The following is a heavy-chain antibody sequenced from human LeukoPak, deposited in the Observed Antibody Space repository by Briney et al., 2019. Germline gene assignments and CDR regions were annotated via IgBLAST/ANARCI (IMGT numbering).Heavy chain of an antibody. J-gene: IGHJ4*02. V-gene: IGHV3-9*03. Sequence: GRSLRLSCAASAFTFDAYAMHWVRQAPRKGLEWVSGISWNSGSIAYADSVKGRFTISRDNAKNSLYLQMNSLRVEDMALYYCAKALYSSSWRLSPFDYWGQGTLVTVSS. CDR1: AFTFDAYA. CDR2: ISWNSGSI. CDR3: AKALYSSSWRLSPFDY. D-gene: IGHD6-13*01.